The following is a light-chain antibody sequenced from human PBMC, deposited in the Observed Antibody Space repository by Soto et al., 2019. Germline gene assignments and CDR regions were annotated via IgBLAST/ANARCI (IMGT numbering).Light chain of an antibody. J-gene: IGKJ3*01. V-gene: IGKV1-12*01. CDR2: ATS. CDR1: QGVGGW. CDR3: QQTHSLPLS. Sequence: IRMTQSPSSLSASTGDRVTMTCRASQGVGGWLAWYQQKPGKVPKLLIYATSSLHSGVPSRFSGSGSGTDFTLSISSLQPEDFATYYCQQTHSLPLSFGPGTKVDIK.